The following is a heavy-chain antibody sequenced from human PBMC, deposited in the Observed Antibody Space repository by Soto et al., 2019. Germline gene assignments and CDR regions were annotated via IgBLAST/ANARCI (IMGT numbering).Heavy chain of an antibody. V-gene: IGHV3-30-3*01. Sequence: VQLVESGGGLVQPGGSLRLSCAASGFTFSSYAMHWVRQAPGKGLEWVAVISYDGSNKYYADSVKGRFTISRDNSKNTLYLQMNSLRAEDTAVYYCARVPPGSGSPTYVFDYWGQGTLVTVSS. CDR3: ARVPPGSGSPTYVFDY. J-gene: IGHJ4*02. CDR1: GFTFSSYA. CDR2: ISYDGSNK. D-gene: IGHD3-10*01.